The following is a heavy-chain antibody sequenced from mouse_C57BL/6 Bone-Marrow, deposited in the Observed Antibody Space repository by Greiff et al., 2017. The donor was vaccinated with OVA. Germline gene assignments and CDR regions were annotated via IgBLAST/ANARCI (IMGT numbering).Heavy chain of an antibody. CDR1: GYTFTSYG. V-gene: IGHV1-81*01. CDR2: IYPRSGNT. Sequence: VQRVESGAELARPGASVKLSCKASGYTFTSYGISWVKQRTGQGLEWIGEIYPRSGNTYYNEKFKGKATLTADKSSSTAYMELRSLTSEDSAVYFCARPLYDGYYPAWGQGTLVTVSA. J-gene: IGHJ3*01. CDR3: ARPLYDGYYPA. D-gene: IGHD2-3*01.